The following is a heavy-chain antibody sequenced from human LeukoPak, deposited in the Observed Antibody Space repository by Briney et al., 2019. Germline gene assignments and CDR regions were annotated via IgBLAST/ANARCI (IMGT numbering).Heavy chain of an antibody. Sequence: PSETLSLTCAVSGGSISSSNWWSWVRQPPGKGLEWIGEIYHSGSTNYNPSLKSRVTISVDKSKNQFSLKLSSVTAADTAVYYCARAPVDSSGYYSIDYWGQGTLVTVSS. J-gene: IGHJ4*02. CDR3: ARAPVDSSGYYSIDY. CDR2: IYHSGST. D-gene: IGHD3-22*01. CDR1: GGSISSSNW. V-gene: IGHV4-4*02.